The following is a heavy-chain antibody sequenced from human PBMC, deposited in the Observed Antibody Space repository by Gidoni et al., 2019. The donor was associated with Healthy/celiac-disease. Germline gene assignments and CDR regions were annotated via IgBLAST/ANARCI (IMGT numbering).Heavy chain of an antibody. D-gene: IGHD2-2*02. J-gene: IGHJ6*02. CDR2: IIHIFGTA. CDR1: GGTFSSYA. V-gene: IGHV1-69*01. CDR3: ARGSDCSSTSCYTAGITSNYYYYGMDV. Sequence: GSSVKISCKASGGTFSSYAISCVREAPGQGLEWMGGIIHIFGTANYAQQFHGRVTITADESTSTAYMELSSMSSEDTAVYYCARGSDCSSTSCYTAGITSNYYYYGMDVWGQGTTVTVSS.